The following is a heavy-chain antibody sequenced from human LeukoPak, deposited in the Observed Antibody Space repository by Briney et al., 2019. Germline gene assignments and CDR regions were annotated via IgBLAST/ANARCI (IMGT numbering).Heavy chain of an antibody. J-gene: IGHJ5*02. CDR1: GFTFSTYN. CDR3: ARVLHKRNYDSSDYYGS. D-gene: IGHD3-22*01. Sequence: PGGSLRLSCAASGFTFSTYNMNWVRQAPGKGLEWVSSISGSSSYIYYADSVKGRFTISRDNAKNSLYLQLNSLRAEDTAVYYCARVLHKRNYDSSDYYGSWGQGTLVTVSS. V-gene: IGHV3-21*01. CDR2: ISGSSSYI.